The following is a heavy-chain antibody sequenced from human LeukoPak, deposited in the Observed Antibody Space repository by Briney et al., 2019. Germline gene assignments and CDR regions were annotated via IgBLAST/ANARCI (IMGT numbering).Heavy chain of an antibody. CDR2: INQDESKK. CDR1: GFTFSNDW. Sequence: PGGSLRLSCAASGFTFSNDWMCWVRQAPGKGLEWVANINQDESKKYYADSVKGRFTISRDNAKNSLYLQMSSPTAEDTAIYYCARDHAYRADYWGQGTLVTVSS. V-gene: IGHV3-7*01. D-gene: IGHD2-2*01. J-gene: IGHJ4*02. CDR3: ARDHAYRADY.